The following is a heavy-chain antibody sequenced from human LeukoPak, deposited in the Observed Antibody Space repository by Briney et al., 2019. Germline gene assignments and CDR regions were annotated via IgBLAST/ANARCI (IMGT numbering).Heavy chain of an antibody. CDR1: GFKFSDHY. Sequence: GGALRLSCAAAGFKFSDHYIDWVRQAPGKELEWVGRSSNKASSYTTEYAAAVEGRFTISSDVSESSLYLQMNSRRIEETAVYYCGRIAINANNGMDFWVQGATVTVSS. CDR2: SSNKASSYTT. J-gene: IGHJ6*02. V-gene: IGHV3-72*01. CDR3: GRIAINANNGMDF. D-gene: IGHD1/OR15-1a*01.